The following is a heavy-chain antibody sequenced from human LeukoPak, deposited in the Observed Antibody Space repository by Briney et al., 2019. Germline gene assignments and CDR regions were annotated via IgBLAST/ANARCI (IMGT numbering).Heavy chain of an antibody. D-gene: IGHD3-9*01. CDR1: GGSFSGYY. CDR2: INHSGST. V-gene: IGHV4-34*01. Sequence: SETLSLTCAVYGGSFSGYYWSWIRQPPGKGLEWIGEINHSGSTNYNPSLKSRVTIPVDTSKNQFSLKLSSVTAADTAVYYCARVRAYDTRAFDIWGQGTMVTVSS. CDR3: ARVRAYDTRAFDI. J-gene: IGHJ3*02.